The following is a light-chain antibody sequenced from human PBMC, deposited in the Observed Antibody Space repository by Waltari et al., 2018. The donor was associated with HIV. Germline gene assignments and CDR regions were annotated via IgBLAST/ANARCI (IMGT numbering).Light chain of an antibody. CDR1: QSVLYSSNNNNY. V-gene: IGKV4-1*01. Sequence: DIVMTQSPDSLAVSLGERATFNCKSSQSVLYSSNNNNYLAWYQQKPGQPPKLLFYWASARESGVPDRVSGSGSETDFTLTISGLQAEDVAVYYCQQYYSVPWTFGQGTKVEIK. J-gene: IGKJ1*01. CDR3: QQYYSVPWT. CDR2: WAS.